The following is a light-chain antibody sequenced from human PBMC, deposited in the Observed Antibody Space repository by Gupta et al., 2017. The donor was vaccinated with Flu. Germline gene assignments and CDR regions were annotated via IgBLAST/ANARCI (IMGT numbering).Light chain of an antibody. J-gene: IGLJ3*02. Sequence: QSALTQPASVSGSPGQSITISCTGTSSDVGDYNYVSWYQQPPGKAPKLMIYEVSNRPSGVSTRFSGSKSGNTASLTISGLQAEDEADYYCSSYTSSNTLVFGGGTKLTVL. V-gene: IGLV2-14*01. CDR3: SSYTSSNTLV. CDR1: SSDVGDYNY. CDR2: EVS.